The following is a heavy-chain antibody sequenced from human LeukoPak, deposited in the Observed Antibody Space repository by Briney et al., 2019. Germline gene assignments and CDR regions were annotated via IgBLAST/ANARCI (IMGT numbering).Heavy chain of an antibody. CDR1: GFDLSTYE. V-gene: IGHV3-48*03. CDR2: ITISGHTK. Sequence: HPGGSLRLSCAASGFDLSTYEMNWVRQAPGKGLEWIADITISGHTKNYADSVKGRFTISRDNARTSLYLQMNSQRVEDTGVYYCARGDPHADLWGQGTLVTVSS. J-gene: IGHJ5*02. CDR3: ARGDPHADL.